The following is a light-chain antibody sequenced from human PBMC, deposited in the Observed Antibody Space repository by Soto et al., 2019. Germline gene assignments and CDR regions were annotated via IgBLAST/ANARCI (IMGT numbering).Light chain of an antibody. Sequence: DIQITQSPSTESDHVGDRVTITGPASQSISVWLAWYQQKAGKAPNILIYKASRLESGVPSRFSGSGSGTDFNLTISRLQTEEFATYECLQEYNYTWTFGQGTKVEIK. V-gene: IGKV1-5*03. CDR2: KAS. CDR3: LQEYNYTWT. J-gene: IGKJ1*01. CDR1: QSISVW.